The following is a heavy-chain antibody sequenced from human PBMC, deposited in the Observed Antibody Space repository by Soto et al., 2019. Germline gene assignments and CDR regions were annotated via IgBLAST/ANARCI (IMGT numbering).Heavy chain of an antibody. D-gene: IGHD2-21*02. V-gene: IGHV1-3*05. J-gene: IGHJ4*02. CDR3: ARAWVVVTAPDY. CDR1: GYTFTSYA. CDR2: INAGNGNT. Sequence: QVQLVQSGAEEKKPGASVKVSCKASGYTFTSYAMHWVRQAPGQRLEWMGWINAGNGNTKYSQKFQGRVTITRDTSASTAYMALSSLRSEDTAVYYCARAWVVVTAPDYWGQATLVTVSS.